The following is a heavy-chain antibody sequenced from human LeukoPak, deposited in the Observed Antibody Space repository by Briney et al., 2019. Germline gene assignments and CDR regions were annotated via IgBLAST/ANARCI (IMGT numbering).Heavy chain of an antibody. CDR1: GYTFTSYD. J-gene: IGHJ5*02. Sequence: ASVKVSCKASGYTFTSYDINWVRQATGQGLEWMGWMNPNSGNTGYAQKFQGRVTMTEDTSTDTAYMELSSLRSEDTAVCYCATDGDGYNHWGQGTLVTVSS. CDR2: MNPNSGNT. V-gene: IGHV1-8*02. CDR3: ATDGDGYNH. D-gene: IGHD5-24*01.